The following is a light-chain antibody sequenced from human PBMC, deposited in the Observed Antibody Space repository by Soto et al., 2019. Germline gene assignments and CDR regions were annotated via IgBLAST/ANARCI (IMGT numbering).Light chain of an antibody. CDR3: LQDYNYPYT. CDR2: AAS. V-gene: IGKV1-6*01. CDR1: QGISFD. J-gene: IGKJ2*01. Sequence: AIQMTQSPSSLSTSVGDRVTITCRASQGISFDVAWYQQKPGKAPKLLIYAASSLQSGVPSRFSGSGSGTDSTLTISSLQPEDFATYYCLQDYNYPYTFGQGTKLEIK.